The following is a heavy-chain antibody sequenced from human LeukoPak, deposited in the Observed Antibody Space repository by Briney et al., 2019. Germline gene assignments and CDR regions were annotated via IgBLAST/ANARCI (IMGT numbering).Heavy chain of an antibody. CDR1: GFAFSNYS. V-gene: IGHV3-48*02. CDR3: ARGIVPAAMRGRGAFDI. CDR2: ISSSSSTI. D-gene: IGHD2-2*01. J-gene: IGHJ3*02. Sequence: PGGSLRLSCAASGFAFSNYSLNWVRQAPGKGLEWVSYISSSSSTIYYADSLKGRFTISRDNAKNSLYLQMNSLRDGDTAVYYCARGIVPAAMRGRGAFDIWGQGTMVTVSS.